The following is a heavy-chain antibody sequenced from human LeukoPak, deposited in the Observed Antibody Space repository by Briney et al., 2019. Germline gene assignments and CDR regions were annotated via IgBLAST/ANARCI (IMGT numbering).Heavy chain of an antibody. CDR2: ISGSGGST. V-gene: IGHV3-23*01. CDR3: AKDRQSIFYYYYGMDV. Sequence: GGSLRLSCAASGFTFSSYAMSWVRQAPGKGLEWVSAISGSGGSTYYADSVKGRFTISRDNSKNTLYLQMNSLRVEDTAVYYCAKDRQSIFYYYYGMDVWGQGTTVTVSS. CDR1: GFTFSSYA. D-gene: IGHD2-21*01. J-gene: IGHJ6*02.